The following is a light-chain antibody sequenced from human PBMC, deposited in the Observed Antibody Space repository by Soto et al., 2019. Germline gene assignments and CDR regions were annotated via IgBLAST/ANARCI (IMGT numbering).Light chain of an antibody. CDR1: QGLXSW. J-gene: IGKJ1*01. CDR3: QHYNSYSEA. CDR2: KAS. V-gene: IGKV1-5*03. Sequence: IQVTHSASTLSASVGDRVTITCRASQGLXSWLAWYQQKPGKAPKILXYKASTLKTGVPSRLSGSGSGTEFTLTISSLQPDDFATYYCQHYNSYSEAFGQGTKVDIK.